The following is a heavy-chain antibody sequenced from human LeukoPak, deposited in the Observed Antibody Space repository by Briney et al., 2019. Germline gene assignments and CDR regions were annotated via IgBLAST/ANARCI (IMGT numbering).Heavy chain of an antibody. CDR3: ARGDYYDGGGRNWFDP. CDR2: IHTSWTT. V-gene: IGHV4-4*07. J-gene: IGHJ5*02. D-gene: IGHD3-16*01. Sequence: SESLSLTCTVSGDSMSSYYWNFIRQPAGKGLEWIGRIHTSWTTYYNPSLKSRITMSVDTSRNQFSLRLTSVTAADMAVYYCARGDYYDGGGRNWFDPWGQGTMGAGSS. CDR1: GDSMSSYY.